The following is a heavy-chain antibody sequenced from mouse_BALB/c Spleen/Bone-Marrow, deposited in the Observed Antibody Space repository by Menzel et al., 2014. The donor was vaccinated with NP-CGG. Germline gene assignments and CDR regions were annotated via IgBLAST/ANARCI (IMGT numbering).Heavy chain of an antibody. J-gene: IGHJ2*01. D-gene: IGHD2-14*01. Sequence: DLVKPGASVKLSCKASGYTFTSYWINWIKQRPGQGLEWIGRIAPGSGDTYYNEIFRGKATLTVDTSSSTAYIQLSSLSSEDSAVYFCARREVRRVGYYFDYWGQGTTLTVSS. V-gene: IGHV1S41*01. CDR2: IAPGSGDT. CDR1: GYTFTSYW. CDR3: ARREVRRVGYYFDY.